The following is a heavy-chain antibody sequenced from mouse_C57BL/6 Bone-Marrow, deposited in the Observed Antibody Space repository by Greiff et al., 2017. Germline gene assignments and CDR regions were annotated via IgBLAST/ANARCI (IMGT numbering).Heavy chain of an antibody. J-gene: IGHJ3*01. CDR1: GFTFSSYG. CDR3: ARWGLRRAWFAY. CDR2: ISSGGSYT. D-gene: IGHD2-2*01. Sequence: EVQGVESGGDLVKPGGSLKLSCAASGFTFSSYGMSWVRQTPDKRLEWVATISSGGSYTYYPDSVKGRFTISRDNAKNTLYLQMSSLKSEDTAMYYCARWGLRRAWFAYWGQGTLVTVSA. V-gene: IGHV5-6*01.